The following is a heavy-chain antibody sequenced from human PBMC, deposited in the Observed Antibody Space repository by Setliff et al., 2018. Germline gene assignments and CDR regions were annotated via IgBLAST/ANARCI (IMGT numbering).Heavy chain of an antibody. CDR1: GFTFSSYG. CDR3: ARDSVSTGPTIDY. D-gene: IGHD2-2*01. Sequence: GGSLRLSCAASGFTFSSYGMHWVRQAPGKGLEWVAVIWYDGSNKYYADSVKGRFTISRDNSKNTLYLQMNSLRAEDTAVYYCARDSVSTGPTIDYWGQGTLVTVSS. J-gene: IGHJ4*02. CDR2: IWYDGSNK. V-gene: IGHV3-33*01.